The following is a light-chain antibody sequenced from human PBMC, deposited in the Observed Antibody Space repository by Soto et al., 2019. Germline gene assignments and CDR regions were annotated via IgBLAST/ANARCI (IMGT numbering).Light chain of an antibody. CDR2: DAY. CDR1: QSFRGL. CDR3: QQRHMWPIT. V-gene: IGKV3-11*01. Sequence: EVVLTQSPVTLSLSPGERATLSCRASQSFRGLLAWYQQKPGQAPRLLIYDAYNRATGIQPRFSGSGSGTACTLTISRLEPEDSAVYYCQQRHMWPITFGQGTRLEIK. J-gene: IGKJ5*01.